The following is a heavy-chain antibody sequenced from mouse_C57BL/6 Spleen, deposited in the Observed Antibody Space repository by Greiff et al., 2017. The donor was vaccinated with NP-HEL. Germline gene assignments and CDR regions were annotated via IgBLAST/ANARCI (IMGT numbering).Heavy chain of an antibody. CDR2: ISSGGDYI. V-gene: IGHV5-9-1*02. CDR1: GFTFSSYA. CDR3: TREGYYGSWYFDV. D-gene: IGHD1-1*01. J-gene: IGHJ1*03. Sequence: EVNVVESGEGLVKPGGSLKLSCAASGFTFSSYAMSWVRQTPEKRLEWVAYISSGGDYIYYADTVKGRFTITRDNARNTLYLQMSSLKSEDTAMYYCTREGYYGSWYFDVWGTGTTVTVSS.